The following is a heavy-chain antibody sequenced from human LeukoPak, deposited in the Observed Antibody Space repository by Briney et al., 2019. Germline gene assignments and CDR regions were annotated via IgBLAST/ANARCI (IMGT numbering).Heavy chain of an antibody. D-gene: IGHD6-19*01. CDR2: IYYSGSN. J-gene: IGHJ3*02. CDR3: ARARYSRAWYAFDI. CDR1: GGSISSSSYY. V-gene: IGHV4-61*05. Sequence: SETLSLTCTVSGGSISSSSYYWGWIRQPPGKGLEWIGYIYYSGSNNYNPSLKSRVTISVDTSKNQFTLRLSSVSAADTAVYYCARARYSRAWYAFDIWGQGTMVTVSS.